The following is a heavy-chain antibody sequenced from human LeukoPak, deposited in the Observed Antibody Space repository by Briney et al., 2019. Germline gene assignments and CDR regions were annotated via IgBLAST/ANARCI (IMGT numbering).Heavy chain of an antibody. D-gene: IGHD6-6*01. J-gene: IGHJ4*02. CDR2: ISYDGSNK. V-gene: IGHV3-30*04. CDR1: GFTFSSYA. Sequence: GGSLRLSCAASGFTFSSYAMHWVRQAPGKGLEWVAVISYDGSNKYYADSVKGRFTISRDNSKNTLYLQMNSLRAEDTAVYYCARAIVAARLDYWGQGTLVTVSS. CDR3: ARAIVAARLDY.